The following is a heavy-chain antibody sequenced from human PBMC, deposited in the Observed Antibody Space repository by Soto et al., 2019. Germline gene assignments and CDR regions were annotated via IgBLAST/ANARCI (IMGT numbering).Heavy chain of an antibody. CDR2: INYSGDT. D-gene: IGHD3-10*01. Sequence: QVQLQESGPRLVKPSETLSLTCTVSGGSLRGYYCSWFRQPPGKGLEWVGYINYSGDTYYNPSLEIPVTTSVDTSNNQYPLMIKSLTATDTAVYYCARQGYGGLHGLVDVWGQGTTVTVSS. J-gene: IGHJ6*02. CDR3: ARQGYGGLHGLVDV. CDR1: GGSLRGYY. V-gene: IGHV4-59*08.